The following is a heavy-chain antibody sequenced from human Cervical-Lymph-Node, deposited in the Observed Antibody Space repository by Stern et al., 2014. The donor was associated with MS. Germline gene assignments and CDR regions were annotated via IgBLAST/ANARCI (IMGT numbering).Heavy chain of an antibody. J-gene: IGHJ4*02. Sequence: VQLVESGAEVKKPGSSVKVSCTASGGTFSFYAINWVRQAPGQGPEWMGGIIPIVGTGNYAQNFTGRVTITADASTNTAYIELSSLRSEVTSVYYCARDSRHFDTSGGYYFDSWGQGTLVTVSS. V-gene: IGHV1-69*01. CDR2: IIPIVGTG. D-gene: IGHD3-22*01. CDR3: ARDSRHFDTSGGYYFDS. CDR1: GGTFSFYA.